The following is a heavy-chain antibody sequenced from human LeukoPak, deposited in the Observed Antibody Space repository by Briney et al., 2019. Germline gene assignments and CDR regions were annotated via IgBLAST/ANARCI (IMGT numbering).Heavy chain of an antibody. CDR3: TRWVQGTSGTFLFDY. J-gene: IGHJ4*02. V-gene: IGHV3-7*03. D-gene: IGHD6-13*01. CDR1: GFTFSSYG. Sequence: GGSLGLSCAASGFTFSSYGMSWVRQAPGKGLEWVANIKQDGSEKYYVDSVKGRFTISRDNAKNSLYLQMNSLRAEDTGVYYCTRWVQGTSGTFLFDYWGQGTLVTVSS. CDR2: IKQDGSEK.